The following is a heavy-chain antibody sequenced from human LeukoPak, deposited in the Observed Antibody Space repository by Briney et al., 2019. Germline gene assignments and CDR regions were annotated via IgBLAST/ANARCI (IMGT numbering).Heavy chain of an antibody. Sequence: GVPQRLFCAASGLTFDDYGMLWVRRAPGKGLEGVSGINWYGGSTGYADSVKGRFTISRDNAKNSLYLQMNSLGAEDTALYHCARTPLGSGSYDYWGQGTLVTVSS. CDR2: INWYGGST. CDR3: ARTPLGSGSYDY. V-gene: IGHV3-20*01. D-gene: IGHD3-10*01. CDR1: GLTFDDYG. J-gene: IGHJ4*02.